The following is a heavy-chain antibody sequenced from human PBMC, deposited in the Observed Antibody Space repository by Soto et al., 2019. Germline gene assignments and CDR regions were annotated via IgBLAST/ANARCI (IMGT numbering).Heavy chain of an antibody. CDR1: GFTFSSYS. D-gene: IGHD3-22*01. V-gene: IGHV3-48*02. CDR2: ISSSSSTI. Sequence: GGSLRLSCAASGFTFSSYSMNWVRQAPGKGLEWVSYISSSSSTIYYADSVKGRFTISRDNAKNSLYLQMNSLRDEDTAVYYCARDVYYDSSGYYFPPPQTAPIFDYWGQGTLVTV. CDR3: ARDVYYDSSGYYFPPPQTAPIFDY. J-gene: IGHJ4*02.